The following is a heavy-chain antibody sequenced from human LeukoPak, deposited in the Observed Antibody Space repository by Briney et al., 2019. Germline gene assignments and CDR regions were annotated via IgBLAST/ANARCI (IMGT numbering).Heavy chain of an antibody. D-gene: IGHD2-15*01. CDR3: ARARRNGYCSGGSCFNYYYYMDV. CDR1: GFTFSSYA. J-gene: IGHJ6*03. Sequence: PGGSLRLSCAASGFTFSSYAMHWVRQAPGKGLEWVSYISSSGSTIYYADSVKGRFTISRDNAKNSLYLQMNSLRAEDTAVYYCARARRNGYCSGGSCFNYYYYMDVWGKGTTVTISS. CDR2: ISSSGSTI. V-gene: IGHV3-48*03.